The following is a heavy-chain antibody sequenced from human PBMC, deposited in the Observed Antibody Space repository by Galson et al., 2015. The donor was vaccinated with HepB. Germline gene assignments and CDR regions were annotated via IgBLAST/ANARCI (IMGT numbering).Heavy chain of an antibody. CDR3: AKDFRYSSSSGLFPFDY. V-gene: IGHV3-30*02. D-gene: IGHD6-13*01. Sequence: SLRLSCAASGFTFSSYGMHWVRQAPGKGLEWVAFIRYDGSNKYYADSVKGRFTISRDNSKNTLYLQMNSLRAEDAAVYYCAKDFRYSSSSGLFPFDYWGQGTLVTVSS. CDR1: GFTFSSYG. J-gene: IGHJ4*02. CDR2: IRYDGSNK.